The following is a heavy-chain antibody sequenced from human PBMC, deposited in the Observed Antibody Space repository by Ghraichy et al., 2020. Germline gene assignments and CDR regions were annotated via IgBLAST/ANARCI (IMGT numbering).Heavy chain of an antibody. J-gene: IGHJ6*02. CDR2: IYYSGST. CDR3: ARDDPYSGYDLGTNYYGMDV. D-gene: IGHD5-12*01. Sequence: SETLSLTCTVSGGSISSGGYYWSWIRQHPGKGLEWIGYIYYSGSTYYNPSLKSRVTISVDTSKNQFSLKLSSVTAADTAVYYCARDDPYSGYDLGTNYYGMDVWGQGTTVTVSS. V-gene: IGHV4-31*03. CDR1: GGSISSGGYY.